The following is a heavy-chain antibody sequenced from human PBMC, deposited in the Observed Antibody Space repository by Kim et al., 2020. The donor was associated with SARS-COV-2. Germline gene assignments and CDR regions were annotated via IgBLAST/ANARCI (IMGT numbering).Heavy chain of an antibody. V-gene: IGHV4-31*02. J-gene: IGHJ4*02. D-gene: IGHD6-19*01. Sequence: YDNPSLKSRVTISVDTSKNQFSLKLSSVTAADTAVYYCARVGQWLVLFDYWGQGTLVTVSS. CDR3: ARVGQWLVLFDY.